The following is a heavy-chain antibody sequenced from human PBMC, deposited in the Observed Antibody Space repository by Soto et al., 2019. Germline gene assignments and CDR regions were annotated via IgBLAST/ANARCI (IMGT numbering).Heavy chain of an antibody. D-gene: IGHD3-22*01. V-gene: IGHV3-30*18. CDR3: AKDGVAHPSYYDSSGFPGY. J-gene: IGHJ4*02. Sequence: QVQLVESGGGVVQPGRSLRLSCAASGFTFSSYGMHWVRQAPGKGLEWVAVISYDGSNKYYEDYVKGRFTISRDNSKNTLYLKMNSLRDENTAVYYCAKDGVAHPSYYDSSGFPGYWGQGTLVTVSS. CDR1: GFTFSSYG. CDR2: ISYDGSNK.